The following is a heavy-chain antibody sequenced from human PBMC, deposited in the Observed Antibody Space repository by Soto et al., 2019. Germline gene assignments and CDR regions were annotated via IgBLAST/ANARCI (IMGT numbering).Heavy chain of an antibody. CDR3: ADRLGSRGTTFDP. D-gene: IGHD2-15*01. J-gene: IGHJ5*02. CDR1: GFSLRTSGGG. V-gene: IGHV2-5*02. Sequence: SGPTLGNPTQTLTLACTFSGFSLRTSGGGVGWIRQPPGKALEWLALIYWDDDKRYRPSLKIRLTITKDTPKNQVVLTIANMEPVHTAPYYGADRLGSRGTTFDPRGRGPMVAVAS. CDR2: IYWDDDK.